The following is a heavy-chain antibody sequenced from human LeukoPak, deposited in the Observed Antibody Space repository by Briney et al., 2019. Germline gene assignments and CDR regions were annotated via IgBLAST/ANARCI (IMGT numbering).Heavy chain of an antibody. CDR3: AARTS. CDR1: GGSFSGYY. J-gene: IGHJ5*02. CDR2: INHSGST. Sequence: NPSETLSLTCAVYGGSFSGYYWSWIRQPPGKGLEWIGEINHSGSTNYNPSLKRRVTISVDTSKNQLSPKLSSVTAADPAVYYCAARTSWGQGTLVTVSS. V-gene: IGHV4-34*01. D-gene: IGHD6-6*01.